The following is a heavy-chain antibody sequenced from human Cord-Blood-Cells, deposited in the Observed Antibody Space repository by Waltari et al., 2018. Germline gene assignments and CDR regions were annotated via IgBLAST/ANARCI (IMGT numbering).Heavy chain of an antibody. D-gene: IGHD6-13*01. Sequence: QVQLVQSGAEVKKPGASVKVSCKASGYTFTGYSMHWVRKAPGQGLEWMGRINPNRGGTNYAQKFQGRVTMTRDTSISTAYMELSRLRSDDTAVYYCARGRSKLGSPFDYWGQGTLVTVSS. J-gene: IGHJ4*02. CDR3: ARGRSKLGSPFDY. CDR1: GYTFTGYS. CDR2: INPNRGGT. V-gene: IGHV1-2*06.